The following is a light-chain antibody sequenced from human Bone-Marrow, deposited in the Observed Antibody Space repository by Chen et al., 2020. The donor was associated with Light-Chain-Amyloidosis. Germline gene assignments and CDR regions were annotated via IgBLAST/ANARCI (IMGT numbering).Light chain of an antibody. Sequence: NFMLTQPHSVSESPGKTVIISCTRSSGSIATNYVQWYQQRPGSSPTTVIYEDDQRPSGVPDRFSCSIDRSSNSASLTISGLKTEYEADFYCQSYQGSSQGVFGGGTKLTVL. V-gene: IGLV6-57*01. CDR2: EDD. CDR3: QSYQGSSQGV. CDR1: SGSIATNY. J-gene: IGLJ3*02.